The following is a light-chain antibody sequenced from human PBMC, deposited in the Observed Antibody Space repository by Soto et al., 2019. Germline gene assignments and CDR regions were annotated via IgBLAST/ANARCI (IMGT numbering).Light chain of an antibody. V-gene: IGKV1-39*01. CDR1: QNITKF. CDR3: QQTYSAPGT. Sequence: DIPLTQSPPSLSASVGDRVTVTCRPSQNITKFLNWYQEKPGKAPKVLIYVTSNLLNGVPSRFSGSGSGTEFTLTISSLQPEDFATYYCQQTYSAPGTFGQGTRVEF. CDR2: VTS. J-gene: IGKJ1*01.